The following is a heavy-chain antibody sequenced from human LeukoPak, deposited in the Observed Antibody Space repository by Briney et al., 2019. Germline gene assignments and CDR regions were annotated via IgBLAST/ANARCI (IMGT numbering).Heavy chain of an antibody. J-gene: IGHJ5*02. D-gene: IGHD2-15*01. CDR1: GGSFSGYY. Sequence: SETLSLTCAVFGGSFSGYYWSWVRQSPGKELEWIGEINQSGNTNYNPSLKSRVTISVDTSKNPFSLKLSSLTAADTAVYYCARGDAGYGMRWFDPWGQGTLVTVSS. CDR2: INQSGNT. CDR3: ARGDAGYGMRWFDP. V-gene: IGHV4-34*01.